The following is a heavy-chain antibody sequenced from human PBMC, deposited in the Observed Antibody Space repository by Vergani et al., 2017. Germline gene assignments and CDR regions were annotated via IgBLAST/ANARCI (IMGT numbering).Heavy chain of an antibody. CDR2: IYYNRSTY. CDR3: ARWVSSSYSFDH. D-gene: IGHD6-6*01. CDR1: GDSIRSGDYY. Sequence: QVQLQESGPGLVKPSQTLSLTCSVSGDSIRSGDYYWSWIRQLPGKGLEWIGYIYYNRSTYYYNPSLKSRVSISGDTSKNQFSLNLTSMTAADTAVYFCARWVSSSYSFDHWGQGALVTVSS. J-gene: IGHJ4*02. V-gene: IGHV4-31*03.